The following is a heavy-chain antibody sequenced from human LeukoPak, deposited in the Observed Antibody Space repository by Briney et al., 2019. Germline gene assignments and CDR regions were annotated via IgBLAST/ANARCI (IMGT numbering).Heavy chain of an antibody. J-gene: IGHJ3*02. CDR1: GFTFGDYA. CDR2: IRSKAYGGTT. D-gene: IGHD5-12*01. Sequence: GGSLRLSCTASGFTFGDYAMSWFRQAPGKGLEWVGLIRSKAYGGTTEYAASVKGRFTISRDDSKSIAYLQMNSLKTEDTAVYYCTREDIPYAFDIWGQGTMVTVSS. CDR3: TREDIPYAFDI. V-gene: IGHV3-49*03.